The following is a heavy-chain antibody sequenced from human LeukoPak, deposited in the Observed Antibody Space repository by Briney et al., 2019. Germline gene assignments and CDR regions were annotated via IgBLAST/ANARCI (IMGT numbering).Heavy chain of an antibody. CDR1: GGTIGSINYY. CDR3: ARQQRYYYGSGPQLLSWFDP. Sequence: KSSETLSLTCTVSGGTIGSINYYWAWIRQPPGQGLEWIGTIYYSGSTYYDPSLKSRVTLSTGTSETQFSLKLTSVTAADTAVYYCARQQRYYYGSGPQLLSWFDPWGQGTLVTVSS. J-gene: IGHJ5*02. CDR2: IYYSGST. V-gene: IGHV4-39*01. D-gene: IGHD3-10*01.